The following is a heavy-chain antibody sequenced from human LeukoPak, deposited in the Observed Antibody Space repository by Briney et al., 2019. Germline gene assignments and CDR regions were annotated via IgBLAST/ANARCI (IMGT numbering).Heavy chain of an antibody. CDR1: GYTFNNNG. V-gene: IGHV1-18*01. CDR2: ISAYNDNT. CDR3: ARGPRVDYAFDV. D-gene: IGHD3-3*01. Sequence: ASVKVSCKASGYTFNNNGISWVRQAPGQRLEWMGWISAYNDNTKYAQKFQGRVTMTTDTSTSTAYMELRSLRSDDTAVYYCARGPRVDYAFDVWGQGTMVTVSS. J-gene: IGHJ3*01.